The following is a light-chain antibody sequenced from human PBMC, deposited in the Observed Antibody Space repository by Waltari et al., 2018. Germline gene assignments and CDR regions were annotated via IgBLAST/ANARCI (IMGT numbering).Light chain of an antibody. CDR3: QQYQSFPWT. J-gene: IGKJ1*01. CDR1: QSVLFTPTNKNY. Sequence: DIVMTQSPDSLAVSLGERATINCQSSQSVLFTPTNKNYLAWYPQKPRQPPKLLIYWASTRESGVPDRFSGSVSGTDFTLTISSLQAEDVAVYYCQQYQSFPWTFGQGTKVEIK. CDR2: WAS. V-gene: IGKV4-1*01.